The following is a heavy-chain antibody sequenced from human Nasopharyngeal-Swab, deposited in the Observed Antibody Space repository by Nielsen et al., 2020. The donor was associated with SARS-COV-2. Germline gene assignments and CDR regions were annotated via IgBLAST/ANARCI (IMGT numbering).Heavy chain of an antibody. CDR1: GFTFNNYN. CDR3: ARDGLDYDFWSAYFMDV. V-gene: IGHV3-21*01. Sequence: GESLKISCAASGFTFNNYNFNWVRQAPGKGLEWVSSTSSSSSYIYYADSVKGRFTISRDNAKNSLYLQMTSLRAEDTAVYYCARDGLDYDFWSAYFMDVWGQGTTVTVSS. J-gene: IGHJ6*02. CDR2: TSSSSSYI. D-gene: IGHD3-3*01.